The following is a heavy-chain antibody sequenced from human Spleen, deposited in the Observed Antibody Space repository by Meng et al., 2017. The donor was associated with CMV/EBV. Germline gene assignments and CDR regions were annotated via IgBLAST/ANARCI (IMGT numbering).Heavy chain of an antibody. CDR3: AKGPRSNWNYSFGMDV. Sequence: GGSLRLSCVASGFTFRSYSMNWVRQAPGKGLEWVAFIRYDGSNKYYADSVKGRFTISRDNSKNTLYLQMNSLRAEDTAVYYCAKGPRSNWNYSFGMDVWGQGTTVTVSS. V-gene: IGHV3-30*02. D-gene: IGHD1-20*01. J-gene: IGHJ6*02. CDR1: GFTFRSYS. CDR2: IRYDGSNK.